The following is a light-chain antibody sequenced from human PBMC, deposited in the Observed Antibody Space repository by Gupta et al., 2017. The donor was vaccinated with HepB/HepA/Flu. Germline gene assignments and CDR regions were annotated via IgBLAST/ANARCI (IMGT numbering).Light chain of an antibody. J-gene: IGLJ3*02. CDR2: HDR. V-gene: IGLV3-1*01. CDR3: PASDSSTGV. CDR1: KLGDKC. Sequence: YKLFQPPSVFVSPGQTASITCSGDKLGDKCVCWYQQKAGQSPVLVFFHDRGRSSGISERFYGSPSGKTATLTIGGTQAVEDAYYYCPASDSSTGVFGGVTRLTVL.